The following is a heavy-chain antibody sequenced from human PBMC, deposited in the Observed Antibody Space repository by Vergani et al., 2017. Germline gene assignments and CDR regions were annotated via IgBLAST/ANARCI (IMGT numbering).Heavy chain of an antibody. CDR3: ARRFDPGVDY. Sequence: QVQLQQWGAGLLKPSETLSLTCAVHGGSFSGYYWSWIRQPPGKGLEWIGEINHSGSTNYNPSLKSRVTISVDTSKNQFSLKLSSVTAADTAVYYCARRFDPGVDYWGQGTLVTVSS. CDR1: GGSFSGYY. V-gene: IGHV4-34*01. J-gene: IGHJ4*02. D-gene: IGHD3-10*01. CDR2: INHSGST.